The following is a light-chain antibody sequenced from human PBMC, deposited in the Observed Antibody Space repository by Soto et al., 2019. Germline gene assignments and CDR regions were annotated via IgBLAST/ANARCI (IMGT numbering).Light chain of an antibody. V-gene: IGKV3-11*01. CDR3: QQRAGWPPT. CDR2: DAS. Sequence: EIVFTQSPATPSLSPGERSTLSCRARQSISSYLAWYQHKPGQAPRLLIYDASKRATGIPVRFIGSGSGTDFTLPISSLEPEDFAVYFCQQRAGWPPTFGGGTQVDI. CDR1: QSISSY. J-gene: IGKJ4*01.